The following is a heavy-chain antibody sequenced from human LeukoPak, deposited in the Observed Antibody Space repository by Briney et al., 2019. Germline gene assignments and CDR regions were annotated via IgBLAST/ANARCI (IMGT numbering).Heavy chain of an antibody. J-gene: IGHJ4*02. Sequence: GESLKISCKGSGYSFTNYWIAWERQMPGKGLEWMGNIYPGDSDTRYSPSFQGQVTISVDKSISTAFLQWSSLKASDTAMYYCARAPGSAGWRQFDYWGQGALVTVSS. CDR1: GYSFTNYW. V-gene: IGHV5-51*01. CDR3: ARAPGSAGWRQFDY. D-gene: IGHD6-19*01. CDR2: IYPGDSDT.